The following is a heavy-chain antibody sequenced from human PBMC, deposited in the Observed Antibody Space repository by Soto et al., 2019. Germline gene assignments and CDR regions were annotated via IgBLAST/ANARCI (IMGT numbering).Heavy chain of an antibody. CDR3: ARDRGLNYDFWSGYSYYYYYGMDV. CDR2: ISAYNGNT. Sequence: ASVKVSCKASGYTFTSYGISWVRQAPGQGLEWMGWISAYNGNTNYAQKLQGRVTMTTDTSTSTAYMELRSLRSDDTAVYYCARDRGLNYDFWSGYSYYYYYGMDVWG. CDR1: GYTFTSYG. D-gene: IGHD3-3*01. V-gene: IGHV1-18*04. J-gene: IGHJ6*02.